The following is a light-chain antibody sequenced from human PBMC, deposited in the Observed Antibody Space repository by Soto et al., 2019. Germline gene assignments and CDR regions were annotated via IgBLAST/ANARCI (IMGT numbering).Light chain of an antibody. Sequence: DIQLTQSPAFLSASVGERVTLTCRASQGISSYLAWYQQKTGKAPKLLIYDASTMPSGVPARFSGSGSGTEFTLTISSLQPEDVAAYYCQQLNSSPYTFGQGTKLEIK. CDR3: QQLNSSPYT. J-gene: IGKJ2*01. V-gene: IGKV1-9*01. CDR2: DAS. CDR1: QGISSY.